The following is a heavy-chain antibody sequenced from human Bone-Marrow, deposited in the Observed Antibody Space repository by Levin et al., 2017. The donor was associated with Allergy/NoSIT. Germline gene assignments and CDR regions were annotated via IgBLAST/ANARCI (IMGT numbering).Heavy chain of an antibody. D-gene: IGHD1-1*01. CDR1: GGSISSYY. V-gene: IGHV4-59*01. CDR3: AREGSSTMGATRVYYYYGMDV. J-gene: IGHJ6*02. Sequence: SQTLSLTCTVSGGSISSYYWSWIRQPPGRGLEWIGYVYYNGATNYNPSLKSRIAISVDTSKNEFSLKLNSVTAADTAIYYCAREGSSTMGATRVYYYYGMDVWGQGTTVTVSS. CDR2: VYYNGAT.